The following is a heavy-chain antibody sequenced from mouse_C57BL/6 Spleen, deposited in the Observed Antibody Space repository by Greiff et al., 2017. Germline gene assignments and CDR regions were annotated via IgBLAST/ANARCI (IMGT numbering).Heavy chain of an antibody. D-gene: IGHD2-3*01. J-gene: IGHJ3*01. V-gene: IGHV1-80*01. CDR3: ARGGDGHSRGVWFAY. CDR1: GYAFSSYW. Sequence: QVQLQQSGAELVKPGASVKISCKASGYAFSSYWMNWVKQRPGKGLEWIGQIYPGDGDTNYNGKFKGKATLTADKSSSTAYMQRSSLTSEDSAVYFCARGGDGHSRGVWFAYWGQGTLVTVSA. CDR2: IYPGDGDT.